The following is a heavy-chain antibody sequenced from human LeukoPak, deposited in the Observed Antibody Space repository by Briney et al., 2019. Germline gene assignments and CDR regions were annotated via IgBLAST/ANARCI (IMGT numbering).Heavy chain of an antibody. CDR3: ARDVHGGAFDY. CDR1: GFTFSSFW. CDR2: INQDGSAK. D-gene: IGHD4-23*01. Sequence: GGSLRLSCAASGFTFSSFWMNWVRQVPGKGLEWVANINQDGSAKYYVDSVKGRFTFSRDNAMNSLFLQMNSLRAEDTAVYYCARDVHGGAFDYWGQGTLVTVSS. V-gene: IGHV3-7*01. J-gene: IGHJ4*02.